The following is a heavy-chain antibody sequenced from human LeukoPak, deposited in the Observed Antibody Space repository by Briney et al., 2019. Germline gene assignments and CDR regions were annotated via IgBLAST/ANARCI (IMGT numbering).Heavy chain of an antibody. CDR3: ARTPTAKGYYYYMDV. CDR1: GYTFTGYY. V-gene: IGHV1-2*02. D-gene: IGHD5-18*01. Sequence: ASVKVSCKASGYTFTGYYMHWVRQAPGQGLEWMGWINPNSGGTNYAQKFQGRVTMTTDTSTSTAYMELRSLRSDDTAVYYCARTPTAKGYYYYMDVWGKGTTVTVSS. J-gene: IGHJ6*03. CDR2: INPNSGGT.